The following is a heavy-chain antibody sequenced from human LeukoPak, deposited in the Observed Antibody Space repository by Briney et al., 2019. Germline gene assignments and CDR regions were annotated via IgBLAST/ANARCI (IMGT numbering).Heavy chain of an antibody. V-gene: IGHV3-30*04. D-gene: IGHD4-23*01. Sequence: PGGSLRLSCAASGFTFSSYAMHWVRQAPGKGLEWVAVISYDGSNKYYADSVKGRFTISRDNSKNTLHLQMNSLRAEDTAVYYCARDHGGSTYYFDYWGQGTLVTVSS. CDR1: GFTFSSYA. J-gene: IGHJ4*02. CDR3: ARDHGGSTYYFDY. CDR2: ISYDGSNK.